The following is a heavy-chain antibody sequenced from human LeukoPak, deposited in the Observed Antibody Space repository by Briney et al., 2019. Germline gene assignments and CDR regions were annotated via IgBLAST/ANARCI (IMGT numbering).Heavy chain of an antibody. Sequence: SETLSLTCAVSGGSISSTNWWSWVRQPPGKGREWIGEIFHSGITNYSPSLKSRVTISVDTSKNQFSLQLSSVTAADTAVYYCARDAPTASHGDYSDWGQGTLVTVSS. CDR3: ARDAPTASHGDYSD. CDR2: IFHSGIT. V-gene: IGHV4-4*02. D-gene: IGHD4-17*01. CDR1: GGSISSTNW. J-gene: IGHJ4*02.